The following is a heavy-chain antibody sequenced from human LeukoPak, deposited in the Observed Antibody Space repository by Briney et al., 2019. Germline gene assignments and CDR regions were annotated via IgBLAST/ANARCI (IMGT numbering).Heavy chain of an antibody. CDR3: ARDPRGAAAGTDY. J-gene: IGHJ4*02. CDR1: GFTFSSNW. V-gene: IGHV3-7*01. Sequence: GGSLRLSCATSGFTFSSNWMSWVRHVPGRGLDWVANIKPDGSAEYYAASVKGRFTVSRDNAKNSLYLQMNSLRVEDTAVYYCARDPRGAAAGTDYWGQGTLVTVSS. CDR2: IKPDGSAE. D-gene: IGHD6-13*01.